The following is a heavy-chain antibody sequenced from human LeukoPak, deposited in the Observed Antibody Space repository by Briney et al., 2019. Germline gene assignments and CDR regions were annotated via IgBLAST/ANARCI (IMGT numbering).Heavy chain of an antibody. CDR2: INPNSGGT. J-gene: IGHJ6*02. D-gene: IGHD2-2*01. V-gene: IGHV1-2*02. CDR1: GYTFTVYY. Sequence: AASVKVSCTASGYTFTVYYMHWVRQAPGQGLEWMGWINPNSGGTNYAQKFQGRVTMTRDTSISTAYMELSRLRSDDTAVYYCARGAGGGTSFMDVWGQGTTVTVSS. CDR3: ARGAGGGTSFMDV.